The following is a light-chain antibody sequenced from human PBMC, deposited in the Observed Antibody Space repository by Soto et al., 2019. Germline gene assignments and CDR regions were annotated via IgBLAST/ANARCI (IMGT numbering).Light chain of an antibody. Sequence: EIVMTQSPATLSVSPGERATLSCRASQGVSSNYLAWYQQKPGQAPRLLIYDASSRATGIPDRFSGGGSGTDFTLTISRLEPEDFAVYYCQQFSSYPLTFGGGTKVDIK. J-gene: IGKJ4*01. CDR2: DAS. CDR1: QGVSSNY. CDR3: QQFSSYPLT. V-gene: IGKV3-20*01.